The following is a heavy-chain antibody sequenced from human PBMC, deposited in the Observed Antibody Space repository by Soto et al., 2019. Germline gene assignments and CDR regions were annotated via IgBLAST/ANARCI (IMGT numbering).Heavy chain of an antibody. D-gene: IGHD3-22*01. CDR1: GFTFSSYA. CDR3: AKIGVGGLVVVIPFDY. J-gene: IGHJ4*02. Sequence: GGSLRLSCAASGFTFSSYAMSWVRQAPGKGLEWVSAISGSGGSTYYADSVKGRFTISRDNSKNTLYLQMNSLRAEDTAVYYCAKIGVGGLVVVIPFDYWGQGTLVTVS. V-gene: IGHV3-23*01. CDR2: ISGSGGST.